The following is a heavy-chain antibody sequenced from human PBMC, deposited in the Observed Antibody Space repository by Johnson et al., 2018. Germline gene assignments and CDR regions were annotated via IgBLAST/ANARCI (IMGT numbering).Heavy chain of an antibody. D-gene: IGHD3-22*01. CDR3: ARDPLPHLVVVGPAGMDV. V-gene: IGHV1-69*06. Sequence: VQLVETGAEVKKPGSSVKVSCKASVGNLNNYGITWVRQAPGQGPEWMGWFIPVAETANYAQKFQGRITITADKSPSTTYRELNSLRFEDSAVYYCARDPLPHLVVVGPAGMDVWGQGTKVTVSS. CDR2: FIPVAETA. J-gene: IGHJ6*02. CDR1: VGNLNNYG.